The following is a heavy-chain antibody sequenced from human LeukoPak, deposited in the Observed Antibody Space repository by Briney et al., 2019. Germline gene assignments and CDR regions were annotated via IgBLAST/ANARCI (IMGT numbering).Heavy chain of an antibody. CDR1: GGSXXGYY. J-gene: IGHJ4*02. V-gene: IGHV4-34*01. Sequence: GGSXXGYYXSWIRQPPGKGLEWIGEINHSGSTYYNPSLKSRVTISVDTSKNPFSLKLSSVTAADTAVYYCARVSYYYDSSGPYEDYWGQGTLVTVSS. CDR2: INHSGST. CDR3: ARVSYYYDSSGPYEDY. D-gene: IGHD3-22*01.